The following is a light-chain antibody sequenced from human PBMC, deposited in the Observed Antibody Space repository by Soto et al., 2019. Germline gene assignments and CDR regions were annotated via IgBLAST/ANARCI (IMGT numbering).Light chain of an antibody. CDR3: QQYPSAPLFA. Sequence: EIVLTQSPGTLSLSPGDRATLSCRASQSVSSNSSSLYQQKPVQATRLLIYGASSRATGIPDRFSCSGSGTDLTLTISRLAPEDFAVYYCQQYPSAPLFAFGPGTEL. CDR1: QSVSSNS. V-gene: IGKV3-20*01. J-gene: IGKJ3*01. CDR2: GAS.